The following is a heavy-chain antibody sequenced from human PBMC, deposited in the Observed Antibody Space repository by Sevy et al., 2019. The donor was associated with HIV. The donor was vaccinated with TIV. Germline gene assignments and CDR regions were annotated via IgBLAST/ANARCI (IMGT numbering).Heavy chain of an antibody. Sequence: QPGGSLRLSCAASGFTFSSYGMQWVRQAPGKGLEWVSFIRYDGGNKDYADSVKGRFTISRDNSKNMLYLQMNSLRAEDTAVYYCAKGSSYFDNWGQGTLVTVSS. CDR1: GFTFSSYG. D-gene: IGHD6-6*01. CDR3: AKGSSYFDN. CDR2: IRYDGGNK. V-gene: IGHV3-30*02. J-gene: IGHJ4*02.